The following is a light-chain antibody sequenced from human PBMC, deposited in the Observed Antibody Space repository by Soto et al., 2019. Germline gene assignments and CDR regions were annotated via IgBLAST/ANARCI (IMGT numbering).Light chain of an antibody. Sequence: DIQMTQSPSSLSASVGDRVTITCRASQSITSYLNWYQQRPGKAPKVLIYAASSLQSGVPLRSSGSGSGTDFTLTISSLQPEDFATYYCQQSYSTPLTFGGGTKVDIK. J-gene: IGKJ4*01. CDR3: QQSYSTPLT. CDR2: AAS. CDR1: QSITSY. V-gene: IGKV1-39*01.